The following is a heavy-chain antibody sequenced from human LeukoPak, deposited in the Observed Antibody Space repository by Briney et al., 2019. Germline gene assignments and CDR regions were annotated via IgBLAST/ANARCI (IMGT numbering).Heavy chain of an antibody. Sequence: GGSLRLSCAASGFTFRSYWMRWVRQAPGKGLVWVSGTNNDGRSTRYADSVKGRFTISRDNAKNTLYLQMNSLRAEDTAVYYCARGGPYSSSSWDYWGQGTLVTVSS. J-gene: IGHJ4*02. V-gene: IGHV3-74*01. CDR2: TNNDGRST. CDR1: GFTFRSYW. CDR3: ARGGPYSSSSWDY. D-gene: IGHD6-13*01.